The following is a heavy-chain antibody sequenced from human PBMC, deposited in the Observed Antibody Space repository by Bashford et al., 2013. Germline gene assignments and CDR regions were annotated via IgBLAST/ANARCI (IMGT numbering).Heavy chain of an antibody. CDR2: LSGGGLTT. J-gene: IGHJ4*02. D-gene: IGHD3-22*01. V-gene: IGHV3-23*01. Sequence: VRQAPGKGLEWVSTLSGGGLTTYSAGSVKGRFTISRDNSKNTLYLQMSSLRAEDTAVYYCAKPYDDSHYYFWGYWGQGTLVTVSS. CDR3: AKPYDDSHYYFWGY.